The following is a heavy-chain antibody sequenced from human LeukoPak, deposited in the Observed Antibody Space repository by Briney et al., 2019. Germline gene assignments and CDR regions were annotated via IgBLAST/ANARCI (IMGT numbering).Heavy chain of an antibody. CDR3: ARRGYSSSWYADAFDI. CDR1: KFTVSSNY. Sequence: GGSRRLSCTASKFTVSSNYMSWVRPAPGKGLEWVSYISSSGSTIYYADSVKGRFTISRDNAKNSLYLQMNSLRAEDTAVYYCARRGYSSSWYADAFDIWGQGTMVTVSS. D-gene: IGHD6-13*01. J-gene: IGHJ3*02. V-gene: IGHV3-11*04. CDR2: ISSSGSTI.